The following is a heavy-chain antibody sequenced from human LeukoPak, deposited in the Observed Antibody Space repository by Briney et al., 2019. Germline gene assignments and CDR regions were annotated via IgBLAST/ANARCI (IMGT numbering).Heavy chain of an antibody. V-gene: IGHV3-30*18. D-gene: IGHD6-19*01. Sequence: GGSLRLSCAASGFTFSSYGMHWVRQAPGKGLEWVAVISYDGSNKYYADSVEGRFTTSRDNSKNTLYLQMNSLRAEDTAVYYCAKDQAGIAVAVFDYWGQGTLVTVSS. CDR1: GFTFSSYG. CDR2: ISYDGSNK. J-gene: IGHJ4*02. CDR3: AKDQAGIAVAVFDY.